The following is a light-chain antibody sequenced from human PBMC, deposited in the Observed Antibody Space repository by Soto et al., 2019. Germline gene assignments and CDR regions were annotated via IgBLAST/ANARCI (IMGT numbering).Light chain of an antibody. Sequence: DIPMTQSPSSLSASVGDRVTITCRASQSISSYLNWYQQKPGKAPKLLIYAASSLQSGVPSRFSGSGSGTEFTPTISSLQPEDFATYYCQQSYSTPRTFGQGTKVEIK. CDR2: AAS. J-gene: IGKJ1*01. CDR1: QSISSY. V-gene: IGKV1-39*01. CDR3: QQSYSTPRT.